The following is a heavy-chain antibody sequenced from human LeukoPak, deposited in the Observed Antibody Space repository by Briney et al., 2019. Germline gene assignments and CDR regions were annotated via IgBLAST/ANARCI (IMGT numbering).Heavy chain of an antibody. Sequence: GGSLRLSCVASGFSFNNYAMNWVRQAPGKALEWVANIKQDGSEKWYIDSVKGRFTISRDNAKNSLYLQMNSLRAEDTAVYYCATSDESSGNGWGQGTLVSVSS. CDR2: IKQDGSEK. CDR1: GFSFNNYA. CDR3: ATSDESSGNG. V-gene: IGHV3-7*01. D-gene: IGHD3-22*01. J-gene: IGHJ4*02.